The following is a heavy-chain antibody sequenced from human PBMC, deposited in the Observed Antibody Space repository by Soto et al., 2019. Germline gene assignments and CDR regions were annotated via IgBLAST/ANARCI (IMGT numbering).Heavy chain of an antibody. V-gene: IGHV1-69*13. D-gene: IGHD5-12*01. CDR2: IIPIFGTV. J-gene: IGHJ4*02. Sequence: ASVKVSGTASGGTFSSYAISWVRQAPGQGLEWMGGIIPIFGTVNYAQKFQGRVTITADDSTSTAYMELSSLRSDDTAVYYCASMVAAKWYFDYWGQGPLVTVSS. CDR3: ASMVAAKWYFDY. CDR1: GGTFSSYA.